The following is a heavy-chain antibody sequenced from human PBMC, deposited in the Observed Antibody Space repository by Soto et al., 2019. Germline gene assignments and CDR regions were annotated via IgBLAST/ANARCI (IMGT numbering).Heavy chain of an antibody. V-gene: IGHV3-74*01. J-gene: IGHJ6*03. CDR2: INSDGSST. CDR3: ARDPMSVRRMDV. CDR1: GFTISGYW. Sequence: EVQLVESGGGLVQPGGSLGLSCAASGFTISGYWMHWVRQAPGKRLVWVSRINSDGSSTGYADSVKGRFTISRDNAKNTLYLQMNSLRAEDTAVYYCARDPMSVRRMDVWGKGTTVTVSS. D-gene: IGHD3-22*01.